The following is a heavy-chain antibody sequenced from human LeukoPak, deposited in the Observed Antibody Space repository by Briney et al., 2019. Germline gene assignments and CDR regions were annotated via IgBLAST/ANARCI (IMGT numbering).Heavy chain of an antibody. Sequence: SETLSLTCTVSGGSISSYYWSWIRQPPGKGLEWIGYIYYSGSTNYNPSLKSRVTISVDTSKNQFSLKLSSVTAADTAVYYCAREYCSSTSCYEYWGQGTLVTVSS. D-gene: IGHD2-2*01. CDR2: IYYSGST. J-gene: IGHJ4*02. V-gene: IGHV4-59*01. CDR3: AREYCSSTSCYEY. CDR1: GGSISSYY.